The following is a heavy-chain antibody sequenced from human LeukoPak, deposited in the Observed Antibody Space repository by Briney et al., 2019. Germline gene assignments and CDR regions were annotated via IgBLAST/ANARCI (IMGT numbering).Heavy chain of an antibody. CDR3: ARDLLWSAGVDI. J-gene: IGHJ1*01. CDR1: GGSVNSGSYY. Sequence: SETLFLTCSVSGGSVNSGSYYWSWIRQPPGKGLEWIGYVYYSGSTNYNPSLKSRVTLSVDKSKNQFSLNLSSVTAADTAVYYCARDLLWSAGVDIWGQGILVTVSS. V-gene: IGHV4-61*01. CDR2: VYYSGST. D-gene: IGHD3-10*01.